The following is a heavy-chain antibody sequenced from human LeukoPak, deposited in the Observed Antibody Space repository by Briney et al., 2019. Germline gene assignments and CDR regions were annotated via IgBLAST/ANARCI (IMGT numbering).Heavy chain of an antibody. CDR1: GFTFSSYG. CDR3: AKRVGDY. D-gene: IGHD3-10*01. CDR2: IRYDGSNK. V-gene: IGHV3-30*02. J-gene: IGHJ4*02. Sequence: GGTLRLSCAASGFTFSSYGMSWVRQAPGKGLEWVAFIRYDGSNKYYADSVKGRFTISRDNSKNTLYLQMNSLRAEDTAVYYCAKRVGDYWGQGTLVTVSS.